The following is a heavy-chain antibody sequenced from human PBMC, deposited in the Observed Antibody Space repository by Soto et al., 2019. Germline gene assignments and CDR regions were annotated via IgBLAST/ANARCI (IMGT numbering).Heavy chain of an antibody. D-gene: IGHD3-3*01. CDR3: ARERTGHYGLIES. Sequence: PVGSLRLSCASSVFSFSDYSMNCARHSPGKWLEWISHISSSGSYIFYADSVKGRFTVSRDNAKNSLFLQMNSLRAEDSAVYYCARERTGHYGLIESWGQGTQVNVSS. CDR1: VFSFSDYS. CDR2: ISSSGSYI. V-gene: IGHV3-21*05. J-gene: IGHJ4*02.